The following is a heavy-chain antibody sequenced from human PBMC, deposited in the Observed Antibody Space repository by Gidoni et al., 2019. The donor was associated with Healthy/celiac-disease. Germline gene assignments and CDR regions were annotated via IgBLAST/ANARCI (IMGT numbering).Heavy chain of an antibody. Sequence: QVPLVESGGGVVQPGRPLRLSCAASGFTLSSYGMHGVRQAPGKGLGWVAVIWYDGSNKYDANSVKGRFTISRDNSKNTLYLQMNSLRAEDTAVYYCARGAGSSSSWLVYWGQGTLVTVSS. V-gene: IGHV3-33*01. J-gene: IGHJ4*02. CDR3: ARGAGSSSSWLVY. CDR1: GFTLSSYG. CDR2: IWYDGSNK. D-gene: IGHD6-13*01.